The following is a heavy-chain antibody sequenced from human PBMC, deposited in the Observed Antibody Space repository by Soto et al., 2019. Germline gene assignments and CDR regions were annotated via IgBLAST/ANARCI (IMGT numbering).Heavy chain of an antibody. CDR1: GFTFSSYA. CDR3: AKGYYYDSSGYWARYYFDY. CDR2: ISGSGGST. D-gene: IGHD3-22*01. Sequence: PGGSLRLSCAASGFTFSSYAMSWVRQAPGTGLEWVSAISGSGGSTYYADSVKGRFTISRDNSKNTLYLQMDSLRAEDTAVYYCAKGYYYDSSGYWARYYFDYWGQGTLVTVSS. V-gene: IGHV3-23*01. J-gene: IGHJ4*02.